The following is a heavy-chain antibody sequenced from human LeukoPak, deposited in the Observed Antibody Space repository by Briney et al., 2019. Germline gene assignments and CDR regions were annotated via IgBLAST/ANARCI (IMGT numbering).Heavy chain of an antibody. CDR3: ARGLYCSGGSCYANYDY. CDR2: MNPNSGNT. CDR1: GYTFTSYD. Sequence: ASVKVSCKASGYTFTSYDINWVRQATGQGLEWMGWMNPNSGNTGYAQKFQGRVTMTRNTSMSTAYMELSSLRSEDTAVYYCARGLYCSGGSCYANYDYWGQGTLVTVSS. D-gene: IGHD2-15*01. J-gene: IGHJ4*02. V-gene: IGHV1-8*01.